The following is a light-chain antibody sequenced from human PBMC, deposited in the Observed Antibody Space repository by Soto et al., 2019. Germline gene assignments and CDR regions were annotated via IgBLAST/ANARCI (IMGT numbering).Light chain of an antibody. CDR2: EVT. J-gene: IGLJ1*01. CDR3: SSYADNKVYV. Sequence: QSALTQPPSASGSPGQSVTISCTGTSSDVGGYNFVSWYQQHPGKAPKLMIYEVTKRPSGVPDRFSGSKSGNTASLTVSGLQAEDEADYYCSSYADNKVYVFGTGTKVTVL. CDR1: SSDVGGYNF. V-gene: IGLV2-8*01.